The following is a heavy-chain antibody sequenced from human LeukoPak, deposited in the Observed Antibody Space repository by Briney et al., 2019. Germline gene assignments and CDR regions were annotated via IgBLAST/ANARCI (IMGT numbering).Heavy chain of an antibody. CDR3: ARDAYCGGDCYRYYYYYYYMDV. Sequence: ASVKVSCKASGYTFTGYYMHWVRQAPGQGLEWMGWIDPNSGGTNYAQKFQGRVTMTRDTSISTAYMELSRLRSDDTAVYYCARDAYCGGDCYRYYYYYYYMDVWGKGTTVTISS. D-gene: IGHD2-21*02. V-gene: IGHV1-2*02. CDR1: GYTFTGYY. J-gene: IGHJ6*03. CDR2: IDPNSGGT.